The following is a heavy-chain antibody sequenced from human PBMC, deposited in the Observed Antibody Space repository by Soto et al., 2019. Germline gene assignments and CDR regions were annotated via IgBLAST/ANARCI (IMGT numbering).Heavy chain of an antibody. D-gene: IGHD6-13*01. CDR1: GGSIGSSNW. CDR3: ARFGAAAGLFDY. V-gene: IGHV4-4*02. CDR2: IYHSGST. Sequence: SETLSLTCAVSGGSIGSSNWWSWVRQPPGKGLEWIGEIYHSGSTNYNPSLKSRVTISVEKSKNQFSLKLSSVTAADTAVYYCARFGAAAGLFDYWGQGTMVTVYS. J-gene: IGHJ4*02.